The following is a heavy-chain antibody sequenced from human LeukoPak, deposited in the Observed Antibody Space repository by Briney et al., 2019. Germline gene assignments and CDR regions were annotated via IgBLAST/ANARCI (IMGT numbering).Heavy chain of an antibody. Sequence: PRGSLRLSCAASGFTFSSYWMSWVRQAPGKGLEWVANIKYDGSEKYYVDSVKGRFTISRDNAKNSLYLQMNSLRAEDTALYYCAKDSGYNWNDGVWFDPWGQGTLVTVSS. J-gene: IGHJ5*02. CDR3: AKDSGYNWNDGVWFDP. CDR2: IKYDGSEK. CDR1: GFTFSSYW. D-gene: IGHD1-20*01. V-gene: IGHV3-7*03.